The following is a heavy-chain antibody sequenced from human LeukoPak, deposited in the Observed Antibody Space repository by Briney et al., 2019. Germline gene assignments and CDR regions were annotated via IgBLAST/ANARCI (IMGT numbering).Heavy chain of an antibody. Sequence: LRLSCAASGFTFSDYYMSWIRQPPGKGLEWIGYIYYSGSTYYNPSLKSRVTVSVDTSKNQFSLKLSSVTAADTAVYYCARDRGGIVGATYFDYWGQGTLVTVSS. V-gene: IGHV4-30-4*08. D-gene: IGHD1-26*01. CDR2: IYYSGST. CDR3: ARDRGGIVGATYFDY. J-gene: IGHJ4*02. CDR1: GFTFSDYY.